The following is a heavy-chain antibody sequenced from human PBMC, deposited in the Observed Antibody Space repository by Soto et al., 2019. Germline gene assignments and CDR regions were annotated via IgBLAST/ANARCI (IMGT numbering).Heavy chain of an antibody. CDR2: IYYTGST. Sequence: SETLSLTCTVSGGSVSSESHYWSWIRQTPGKGLEWIGYIYYTGSTNYNPSLKGRVTMSVDTSRDQVSLRLRSVTRADTAVYYCAXDQYDFRSGSYYYAMEVWGQGTKVTVSS. J-gene: IGHJ6*02. V-gene: IGHV4-61*01. D-gene: IGHD3-3*01. CDR3: AXDQYDFRSGSYYYAMEV. CDR1: GGSVSSESHY.